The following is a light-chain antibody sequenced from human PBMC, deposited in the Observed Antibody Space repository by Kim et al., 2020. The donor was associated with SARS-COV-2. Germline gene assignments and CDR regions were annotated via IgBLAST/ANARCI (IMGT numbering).Light chain of an antibody. J-gene: IGLJ3*02. V-gene: IGLV2-14*03. CDR2: AVH. Sequence: GQFSDTSCTGTSSSVSSYTYVSWYQPHPRRAPPLLIYAVHRRPSGVTHRFSGSKSDNTASLAISGLQAEDESDYYCSSYTSSSTLLFGGGTQLTVL. CDR3: SSYTSSSTLL. CDR1: SSSVSSYTY.